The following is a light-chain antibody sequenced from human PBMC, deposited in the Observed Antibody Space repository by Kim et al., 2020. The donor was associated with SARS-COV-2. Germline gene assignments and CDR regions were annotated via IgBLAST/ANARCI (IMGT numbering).Light chain of an antibody. CDR1: QSISSN. CDR3: QQYNYWYS. Sequence: LSVSTGERANLSCRASQSISSNLAWYQRKAGQAPRLLIYGASTRATGIPARFSGSGSGTEFTLTISSLQSEDFAVYYCQQYNYWYSFGQGTKLEI. J-gene: IGKJ2*03. CDR2: GAS. V-gene: IGKV3-15*01.